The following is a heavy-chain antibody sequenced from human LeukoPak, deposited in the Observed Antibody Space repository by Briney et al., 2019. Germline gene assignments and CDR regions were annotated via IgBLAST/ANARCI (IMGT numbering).Heavy chain of an antibody. D-gene: IGHD4-17*01. CDR2: ISPNSGGS. Sequence: ASVKVSCKASGYTFTGYYLHWVRQAPGQGLEWMGWISPNSGGSNYAQKFQGRVTMTRDTSISTAYMELSSLRSEDTAVYYCARGYYGDPVDYWGQGTLVTVSS. CDR1: GYTFTGYY. J-gene: IGHJ4*02. V-gene: IGHV1-2*02. CDR3: ARGYYGDPVDY.